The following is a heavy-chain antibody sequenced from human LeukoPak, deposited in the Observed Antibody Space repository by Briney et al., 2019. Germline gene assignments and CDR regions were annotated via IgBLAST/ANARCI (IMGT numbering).Heavy chain of an antibody. CDR2: INHSGST. CDR1: GRSFSGYY. J-gene: IGHJ4*02. Sequence: SETLSLTCAVYGRSFSGYYWSWIRQPPGKGLEWIGEINHSGSTNYNPSLKSRVTISVDTSKNQFSLKLSSVTAADTAVYYCARVSVTMVRGVFFDYWGQGTLVTVSS. CDR3: ARVSVTMVRGVFFDY. D-gene: IGHD3-10*01. V-gene: IGHV4-34*01.